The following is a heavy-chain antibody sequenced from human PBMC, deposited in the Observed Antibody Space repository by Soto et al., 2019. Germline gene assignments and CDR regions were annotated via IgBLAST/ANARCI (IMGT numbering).Heavy chain of an antibody. Sequence: QPGGSLRLSCAASGFTFSTYAMTWVRQAPGKGLEWVSSISGSGGSTNYADSAKGRFTISRDNSKNTLYLQMNSLRVEETAVYYCAKQTSNSGWHYFDYWGQGALVTVSS. CDR2: ISGSGGST. J-gene: IGHJ4*02. CDR3: AKQTSNSGWHYFDY. V-gene: IGHV3-23*01. CDR1: GFTFSTYA. D-gene: IGHD6-25*01.